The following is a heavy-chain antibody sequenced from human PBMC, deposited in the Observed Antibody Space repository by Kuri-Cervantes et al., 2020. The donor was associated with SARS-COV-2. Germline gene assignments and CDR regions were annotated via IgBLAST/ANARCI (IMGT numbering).Heavy chain of an antibody. CDR3: ARWYYDFWSGSPWGCMDV. D-gene: IGHD3-3*01. J-gene: IGHJ6*01. V-gene: IGHV4-61*02. CDR1: GGSISSGSYY. CDR2: FYTSGST. Sequence: SETLSLTCAVSGGSISSGSYYWSWIRQPAGKGLEWIGRFYTSGSTNYNPSLKSRVTISVDTSKNQFSLKLSSVTAADTAVYYCARWYYDFWSGSPWGCMDVWGQGTTVTVSS.